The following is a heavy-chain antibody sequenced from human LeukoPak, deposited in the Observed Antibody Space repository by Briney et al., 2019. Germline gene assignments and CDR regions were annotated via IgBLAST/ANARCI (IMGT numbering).Heavy chain of an antibody. CDR2: MNPNSGNT. CDR1: GYTFTSYD. CDR3: ARGYDSSGYLFYYYYMDV. D-gene: IGHD3-22*01. V-gene: IGHV1-8*01. J-gene: IGHJ6*03. Sequence: ASVKVSCKASGYTFTSYDINWVRQATGQGLGWMGWMNPNSGNTGYAQKFQGRVTMTRNTSISTAYMELSSLRSEDTAVYYCARGYDSSGYLFYYYYMDVWGKGTTVTISS.